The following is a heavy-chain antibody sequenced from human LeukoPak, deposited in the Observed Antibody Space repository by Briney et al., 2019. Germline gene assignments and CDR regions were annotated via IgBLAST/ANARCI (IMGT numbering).Heavy chain of an antibody. V-gene: IGHV1-69*05. D-gene: IGHD1-26*01. CDR1: GGTFSSYA. J-gene: IGHJ4*02. Sequence: ASVKVSCKASGGTFSSYAISWVRQAPGQGLEWMGGIIPIFGTANYAQKFQGRVTITTDESTSTAYMELSSLRSEDTAVYYCARSASVGRFDYWGQGTLSPSPQ. CDR3: ARSASVGRFDY. CDR2: IIPIFGTA.